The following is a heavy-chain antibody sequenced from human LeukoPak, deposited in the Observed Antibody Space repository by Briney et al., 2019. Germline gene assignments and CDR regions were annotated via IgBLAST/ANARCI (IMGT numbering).Heavy chain of an antibody. Sequence: SETLSLTCTVSGGSISSSSYYWGWIRQPPGKGLEWIGSIYYSGSTYYNPSLKSRVTISIDTSKNQFSLRLNSVTATDTAVYYCARLNKPGWFDPWGQGTLVTVSS. D-gene: IGHD1-14*01. J-gene: IGHJ5*02. CDR1: GGSISSSSYY. CDR2: IYYSGST. CDR3: ARLNKPGWFDP. V-gene: IGHV4-39*01.